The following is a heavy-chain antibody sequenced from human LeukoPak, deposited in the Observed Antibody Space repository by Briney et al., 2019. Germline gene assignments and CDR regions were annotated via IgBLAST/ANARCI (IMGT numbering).Heavy chain of an antibody. CDR3: ARVQRRSGSYLNY. Sequence: ASVKVSCKASGYTFTAYYIQWVRQAPGQGLEWMGWINPNSGGTDYAQKFQGRVTMTRDTSISTAYVELSRLRSDDTAVYYCARVQRRSGSYLNYWGQGTLVTVSS. D-gene: IGHD1-26*01. CDR1: GYTFTAYY. CDR2: INPNSGGT. J-gene: IGHJ4*02. V-gene: IGHV1-2*02.